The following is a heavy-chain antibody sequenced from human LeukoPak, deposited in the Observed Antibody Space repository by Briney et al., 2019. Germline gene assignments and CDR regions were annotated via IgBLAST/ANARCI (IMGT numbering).Heavy chain of an antibody. CDR2: INPSGGST. J-gene: IGHJ1*01. D-gene: IGHD2-21*01. CDR3: ARDESISILWW. CDR1: GYTFTNYY. V-gene: IGHV1-46*01. Sequence: ASVKVSCKASGYTFTNYYMHWVRQAPGQGLERMGIINPSGGSTNYAQKFQGRVTMTRDTSTSTVYMELSSLRSEDTAVYYCARDESISILWWWGQGTLVTVSS.